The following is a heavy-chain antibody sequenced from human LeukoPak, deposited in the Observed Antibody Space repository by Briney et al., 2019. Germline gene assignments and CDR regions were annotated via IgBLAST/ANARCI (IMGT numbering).Heavy chain of an antibody. CDR2: DRYSGTT. CDR1: GGSISSSTSY. J-gene: IGHJ4*02. Sequence: PSETLSLTCTVSGGSISSSTSYWGWIRQPPGKGLEWIGSDRYSGTTYYSPSLKSRLSISIDTSKNQLSLRLTFVTAADTAVYFCARHHYDSSGSYWGYYFDSWGQGTLVTVSS. V-gene: IGHV4-39*01. CDR3: ARHHYDSSGSYWGYYFDS. D-gene: IGHD3-22*01.